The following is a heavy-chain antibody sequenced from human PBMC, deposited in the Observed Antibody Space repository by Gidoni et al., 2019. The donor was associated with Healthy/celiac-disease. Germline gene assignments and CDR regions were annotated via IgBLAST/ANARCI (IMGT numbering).Heavy chain of an antibody. CDR1: GGSISSYY. Sequence: QVQLQESGPGLVKPSETLSLTCTVSGGSISSYYWRWIRQPPGKGLEWIGYIYYSGSTNYNPSLKSRVTISVDTSKNQFSLKLSSVTAADTAVYYCARGLSRVYYMDVWDKGTTVTVSS. J-gene: IGHJ6*03. CDR2: IYYSGST. CDR3: ARGLSRVYYMDV. V-gene: IGHV4-59*01.